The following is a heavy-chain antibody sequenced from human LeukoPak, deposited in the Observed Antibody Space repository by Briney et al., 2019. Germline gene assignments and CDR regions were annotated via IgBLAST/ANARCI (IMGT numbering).Heavy chain of an antibody. V-gene: IGHV3-23*01. CDR1: GFTFSDYA. Sequence: GGSLRLSCAASGFTFSDYAMSWVRQAPGKGLEWVSTISGSGGSTYYADSVKGRFTISRDSSKNTLYLQMNNLRPEDTAVYYCARVQSAYYYYYGMDVWGQGTTVTVSS. J-gene: IGHJ6*02. CDR3: ARVQSAYYYYYGMDV. CDR2: ISGSGGST.